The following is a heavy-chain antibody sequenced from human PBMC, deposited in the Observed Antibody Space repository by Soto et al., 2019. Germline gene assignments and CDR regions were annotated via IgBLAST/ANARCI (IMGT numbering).Heavy chain of an antibody. Sequence: SETLSLTCTVSGGSISSSGYYWSWIRQPPGKGLEWIGEINHSGSTNYNPSLKSRVTISLDTSKNQFSLKLSSVTAADTAVYYCARGRRVYYGSGSYGYWGQGTLVTVSS. D-gene: IGHD3-10*01. CDR2: INHSGST. CDR3: ARGRRVYYGSGSYGY. V-gene: IGHV4-39*07. CDR1: GGSISSSGYY. J-gene: IGHJ4*02.